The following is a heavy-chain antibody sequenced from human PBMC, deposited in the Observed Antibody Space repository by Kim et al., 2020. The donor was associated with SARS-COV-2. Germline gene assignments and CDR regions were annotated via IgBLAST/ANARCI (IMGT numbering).Heavy chain of an antibody. Sequence: GGSLRLSCAASGFTFSSYAMHWVRQAPGKGLEWVAVISYDGSNKYYADSVKGRFTISRDNSKNTLYLQMNSLRAEDTAVYYCARDDFYGDYCLDYLGQGT. J-gene: IGHJ4*02. D-gene: IGHD4-17*01. CDR3: ARDDFYGDYCLDY. CDR1: GFTFSSYA. CDR2: ISYDGSNK. V-gene: IGHV3-30-3*01.